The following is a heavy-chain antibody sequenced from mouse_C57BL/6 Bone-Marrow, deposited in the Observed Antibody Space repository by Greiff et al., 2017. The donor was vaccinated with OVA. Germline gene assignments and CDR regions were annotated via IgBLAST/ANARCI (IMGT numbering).Heavy chain of an antibody. V-gene: IGHV1-82*01. CDR1: GYAFSSSW. CDR3: ARREGRRYFDY. CDR2: IYPGDGDT. Sequence: QVQLQQSGPELVKPGASVKISCKASGYAFSSSWMNWVKQRPGKGLEWIGRIYPGDGDTNYNGKFKGKATLTADKSSSTAYMQLSSLTSEDSAVYFCARREGRRYFDYWGQGTTLTVSS. J-gene: IGHJ2*01. D-gene: IGHD3-3*01.